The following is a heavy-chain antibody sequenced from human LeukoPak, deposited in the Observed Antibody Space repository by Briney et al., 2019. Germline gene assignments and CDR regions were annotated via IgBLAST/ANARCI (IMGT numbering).Heavy chain of an antibody. CDR1: GVSISSSSYD. J-gene: IGHJ5*02. CDR3: ASTPLVRGVSWFDP. CDR2: IYYSGST. D-gene: IGHD3-10*01. Sequence: PSQTLSLTCTVSGVSISSSSYDWGWIRQPPGKGLDWIGSIYYSGSTYYNPSLRSRVTISVDTSKNQFSLKLSSVTVADTAVYYCASTPLVRGVSWFDPWGQGTLVTVSS. V-gene: IGHV4-39*01.